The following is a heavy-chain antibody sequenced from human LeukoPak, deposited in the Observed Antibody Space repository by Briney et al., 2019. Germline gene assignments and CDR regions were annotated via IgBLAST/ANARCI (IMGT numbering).Heavy chain of an antibody. CDR3: ARDPSVVAATPGVWFDP. J-gene: IGHJ5*02. Sequence: ASVKVSCKASGYTFTSYYMHWVRQAPGQGLEWMGIINPSGGSTSYAQKFQGRVTVTRDTSTSTVYMELSSLRSEDTAVYYCARDPSVVAATPGVWFDPWGQGTLVTVSS. CDR2: INPSGGST. V-gene: IGHV1-46*01. D-gene: IGHD2-15*01. CDR1: GYTFTSYY.